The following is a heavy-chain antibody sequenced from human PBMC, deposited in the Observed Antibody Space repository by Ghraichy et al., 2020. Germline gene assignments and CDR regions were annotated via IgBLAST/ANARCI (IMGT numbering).Heavy chain of an antibody. CDR3: ARGRVYDILTGPTGNAFDI. V-gene: IGHV4-34*01. CDR2: INHSGST. J-gene: IGHJ3*02. Sequence: SQTLSLTCAVYGGSFSGYYWNWIRQPPGKGLEWIGEINHSGSTNYNPSLKSRVTISVDTSKNQFSLKLSSVTAADTAVYYCARGRVYDILTGPTGNAFDIWGQGTMVTVSS. D-gene: IGHD3-9*01. CDR1: GGSFSGYY.